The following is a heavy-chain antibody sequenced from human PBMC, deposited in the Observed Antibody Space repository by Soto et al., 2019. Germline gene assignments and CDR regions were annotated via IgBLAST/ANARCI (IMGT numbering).Heavy chain of an antibody. CDR1: GDSISSGGYF. Sequence: QVQLQESGPGLVKPSQTLSLTCTVSGDSISSGGYFWNWIRQHPGKGLGWIGYIYYSGGTESNPPPKCRVTISVDTSKNQFSLKLSSVTAADTAVYYCARGPGIWGQGTLVTVSS. J-gene: IGHJ4*02. V-gene: IGHV4-31*03. CDR2: IYYSGGT. CDR3: ARGPGI.